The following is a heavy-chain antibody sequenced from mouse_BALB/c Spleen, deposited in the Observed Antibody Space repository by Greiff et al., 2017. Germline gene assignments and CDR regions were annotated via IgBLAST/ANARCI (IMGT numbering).Heavy chain of an antibody. CDR2: ISSGGSYT. CDR3: ARHHYDCDSAWFAY. CDR1: GFTFSSYG. D-gene: IGHD2-4*01. Sequence: EVKLVESGGDLVKPGGSLKLSCAASGFTFSSYGMSWVRQTPDKRLEWVATISSGGSYTYYPDSVKGRFTISRDNAKNTLYLQMSSLKSEDTAMYYCARHHYDCDSAWFAYWGQGTLVTVSA. V-gene: IGHV5-6*01. J-gene: IGHJ3*01.